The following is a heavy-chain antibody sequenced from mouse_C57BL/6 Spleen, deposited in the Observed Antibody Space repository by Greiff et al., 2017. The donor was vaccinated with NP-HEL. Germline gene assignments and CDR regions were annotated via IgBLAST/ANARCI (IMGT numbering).Heavy chain of an antibody. CDR1: GYTFTSYW. D-gene: IGHD2-2*01. V-gene: IGHV1-52*01. CDR3: ARAGGYDAWFAY. CDR2: IDPSDSET. Sequence: QVQLKQSGAELVRPGSSVKLSCKASGYTFTSYWMHWVKQRPIQGLEWIGNIDPSDSETHYNQKFKDKATLTVDKSSSTAYMQLSSLTSEDSAVYYCARAGGYDAWFAYWGQGTLVTVSA. J-gene: IGHJ3*01.